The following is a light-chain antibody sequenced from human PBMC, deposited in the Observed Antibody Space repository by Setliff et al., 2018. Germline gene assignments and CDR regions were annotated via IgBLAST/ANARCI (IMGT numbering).Light chain of an antibody. J-gene: IGLJ1*01. CDR1: SSNIGSNT. CDR2: RNN. Sequence: QSALTQPPSASGTPGQRVTISCSGSSSNIGSNTVNWYQQFPGTAPKLLIYRNNQRPSGVPDRFSGSKSATSASLAISGLQAEDEADDYCAAWDDSLNGRYVFGTGTKVTVL. CDR3: AAWDDSLNGRYV. V-gene: IGLV1-44*01.